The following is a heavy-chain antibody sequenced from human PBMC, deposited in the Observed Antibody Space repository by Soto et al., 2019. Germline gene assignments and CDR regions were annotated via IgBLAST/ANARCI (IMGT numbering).Heavy chain of an antibody. J-gene: IGHJ4*02. V-gene: IGHV4-61*01. CDR3: ARDSSGRHDY. D-gene: IGHD3-22*01. CDR1: GGSVRSGSYY. Sequence: QLQLQESGLGLLQPSETLSLTCSVSGGSVRSGSYYWTWIRQPPGKGLEWIGYIYQSGTTNYNASLKSRVTISIDTSKNQFFLKLNSVTAADTAVYYCARDSSGRHDYWGQGTLVTVSS. CDR2: IYQSGTT.